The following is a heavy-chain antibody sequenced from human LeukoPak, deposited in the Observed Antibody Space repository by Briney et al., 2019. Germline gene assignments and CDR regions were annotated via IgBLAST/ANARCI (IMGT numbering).Heavy chain of an antibody. V-gene: IGHV3-9*01. Sequence: GRSLRLSCAASGFTFDDYAMHWVRQAPGEGLEWVSGISWNSGSIGYADSVKGRFTISRDNAKNSLYLQMNSLRAEDTALYYCAKDNAGYFDYWGQGTLVTVSS. CDR1: GFTFDDYA. CDR2: ISWNSGSI. CDR3: AKDNAGYFDY. J-gene: IGHJ4*02.